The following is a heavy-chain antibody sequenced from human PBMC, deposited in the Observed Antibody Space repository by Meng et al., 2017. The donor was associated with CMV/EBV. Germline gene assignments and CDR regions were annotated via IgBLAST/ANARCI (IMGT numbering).Heavy chain of an antibody. CDR3: ARAPRQDYYYYGMDV. CDR2: IIPILGIA. CDR1: GGTFSSDA. V-gene: IGHV1-69*10. J-gene: IGHJ6*02. Sequence: SGGTFSSDAISWVRQAPGQGLEWMGGIIPILGIANYAQKFQGRVTITADKSTSTAYMELSSLRSEDTAVYYCARAPRQDYYYYGMDVWGQGTTVTVSS.